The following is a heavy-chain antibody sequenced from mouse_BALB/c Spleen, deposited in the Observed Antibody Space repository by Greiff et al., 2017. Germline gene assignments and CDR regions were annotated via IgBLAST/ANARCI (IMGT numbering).Heavy chain of an antibody. CDR1: GFSLTDYG. V-gene: IGHV2-6-5*01. D-gene: IGHD1-1*01. CDR3: AKQRIYYGSSYAMDY. CDR2: IWGGGST. Sequence: VKLVESGPGLVAPSQSLSITCTVSGFSLTDYGVSWIRQPPGKGLEWLGVIWGGGSTYYNSALKSRLSISKDNSKSQVFLKMNSLQTDDTAMYYCAKQRIYYGSSYAMDYWGQGTSVTVSS. J-gene: IGHJ4*01.